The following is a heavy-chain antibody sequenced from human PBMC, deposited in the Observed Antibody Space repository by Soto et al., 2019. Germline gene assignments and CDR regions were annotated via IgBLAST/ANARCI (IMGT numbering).Heavy chain of an antibody. D-gene: IGHD7-27*01. Sequence: GGSLRLSCAASGFTFSGYALNWVRQAPGKGLEWVSAISGSGSSTYDSDSVKGRFTISRDNSNNTLYLQMKSLRAEDTAIYYCARTTGVITVISAFDHWGHGTTVTVYS. CDR2: ISGSGSST. V-gene: IGHV3-23*01. CDR1: GFTFSGYA. J-gene: IGHJ4*01. CDR3: ARTTGVITVISAFDH.